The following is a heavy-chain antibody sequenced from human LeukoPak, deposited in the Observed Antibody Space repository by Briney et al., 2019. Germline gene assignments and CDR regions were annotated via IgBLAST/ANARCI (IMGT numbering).Heavy chain of an antibody. CDR3: VKAQLWLYYFDC. CDR1: GGSISSSSYY. D-gene: IGHD3-10*01. J-gene: IGHJ4*02. Sequence: SETLSLTCTVSGGSISSSSYYWGWIRQPPGKGLEWIGSIYYSGSTYYNPSLKSRVTISVDTSKNQFSLKLSSVTAADTAVYYCVKAQLWLYYFDCWGQGTLVTVSS. CDR2: IYYSGST. V-gene: IGHV4-39*07.